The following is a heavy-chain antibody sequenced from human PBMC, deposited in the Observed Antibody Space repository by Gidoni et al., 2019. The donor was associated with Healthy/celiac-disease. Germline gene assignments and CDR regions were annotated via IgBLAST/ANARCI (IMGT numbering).Heavy chain of an antibody. CDR1: GCTFSSYT. CDR2: IIPILSIE. Sequence: QVQLVQSGAAVKKPGSSVKVSFKASGCTFSSYTISWVRKAPGQGLEWMGRIIPILSIENYAQKVQGRVTITADKSTSTAYMELSSLRSEDTAVYYCASPQVLVVYDGEGYSESWGQGTLVTVSS. V-gene: IGHV1-69*02. D-gene: IGHD2-8*02. CDR3: ASPQVLVVYDGEGYSES. J-gene: IGHJ4*02.